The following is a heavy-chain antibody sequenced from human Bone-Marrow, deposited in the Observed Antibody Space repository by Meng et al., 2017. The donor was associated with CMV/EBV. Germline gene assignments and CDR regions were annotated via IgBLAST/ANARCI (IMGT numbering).Heavy chain of an antibody. CDR3: ARSLGCASTSCPRDY. J-gene: IGHJ4*02. Sequence: VYTFTSYGISWVRQAPGQGLEGMGCISDYNGNTNYAQKLQGRVTMTTDTSTSTAYMELRSLRSDDTAVYYCARSLGCASTSCPRDYWGQGTLVTVSS. D-gene: IGHD2-2*01. V-gene: IGHV1-18*01. CDR1: VYTFTSYG. CDR2: ISDYNGNT.